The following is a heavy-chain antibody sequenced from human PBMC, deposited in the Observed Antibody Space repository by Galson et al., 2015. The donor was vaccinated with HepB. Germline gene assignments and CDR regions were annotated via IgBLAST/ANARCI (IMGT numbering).Heavy chain of an antibody. CDR2: IGTTSTYT. CDR1: GFTFSDYY. D-gene: IGHD1-7*01. V-gene: IGHV3-11*06. CDR3: AATRNLNYDKYHFDY. J-gene: IGHJ4*02. Sequence: SLRLSCAASGFTFSDYYMSWIRQAPGKGLDWVSYIGTTSTYTDYAGSVKGRFTISRDNAKNSVYLQMNSLRADDTAVYYCAATRNLNYDKYHFDYWGQGTLATVSS.